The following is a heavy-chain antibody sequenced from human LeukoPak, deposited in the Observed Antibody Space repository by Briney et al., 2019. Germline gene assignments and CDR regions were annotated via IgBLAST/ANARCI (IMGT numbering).Heavy chain of an antibody. CDR1: GDSISSSY. J-gene: IGHJ5*02. D-gene: IGHD3-3*01. Sequence: SETLSLTCNVSGDSISSSYWSWIRQPPGKGLEWTGYIYYSGSTNYNPSLKSRVTISVDTPKNQFSLKLSSVTAADTAVYYCARNPGYSNYWSGPNWFDPWGQGTLVTVSS. CDR2: IYYSGST. V-gene: IGHV4-59*01. CDR3: ARNPGYSNYWSGPNWFDP.